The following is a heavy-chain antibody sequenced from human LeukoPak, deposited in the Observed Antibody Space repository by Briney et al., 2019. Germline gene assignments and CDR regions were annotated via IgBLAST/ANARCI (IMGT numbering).Heavy chain of an antibody. J-gene: IGHJ6*02. V-gene: IGHV4-59*12. Sequence: SETLSLTCTVSGGSISSYYWSWIRQPPGKGLEWIGYIYHSGSTFYNPSLKSRVTISVDRSKNQFSLKLSSVTAADTVVYYCARTQYSSSWDYYGMDVRGQGTTVTVSS. CDR3: ARTQYSSSWDYYGMDV. D-gene: IGHD6-13*01. CDR1: GGSISSYY. CDR2: IYHSGST.